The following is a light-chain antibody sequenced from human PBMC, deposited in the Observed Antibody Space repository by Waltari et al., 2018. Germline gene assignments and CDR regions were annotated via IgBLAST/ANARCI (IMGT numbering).Light chain of an antibody. J-gene: IGLJ2*01. CDR1: NIGSKS. CDR2: DDG. Sequence: SYVLTQSPSVSVAPGQTASITCGGNNIGSKSVHWYQQKPGQAPVVVVYDDGVRPSGIPDRFFGYNSENTATLTISMVEAGDEADYDCQVWDTTNDHVVFGGGTKMTVL. CDR3: QVWDTTNDHVV. V-gene: IGLV3-21*02.